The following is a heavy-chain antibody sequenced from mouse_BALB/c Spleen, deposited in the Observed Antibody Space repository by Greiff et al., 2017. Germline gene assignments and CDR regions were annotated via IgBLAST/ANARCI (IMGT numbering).Heavy chain of an antibody. Sequence: EVKLMESGGGLVQPGGSLRLSCATSGFTFSDFYMEWVRQPPGKRLEWIAASRNKANDYTTEYSASVKGRFIVSRDTSQSILYLQMNALRAEDTAIYYCARDADDYEDWYFDVWGAGTTVTVSS. D-gene: IGHD2-4*01. J-gene: IGHJ1*01. CDR1: GFTFSDFY. V-gene: IGHV7-1*02. CDR2: SRNKANDYTT. CDR3: ARDADDYEDWYFDV.